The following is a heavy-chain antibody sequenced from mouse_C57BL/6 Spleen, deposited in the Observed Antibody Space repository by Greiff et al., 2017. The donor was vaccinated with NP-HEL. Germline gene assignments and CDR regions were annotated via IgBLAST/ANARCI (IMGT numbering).Heavy chain of an antibody. V-gene: IGHV5-6*01. J-gene: IGHJ4*01. CDR3: ASLITTVVATPYYAMDY. CDR1: GFTFSSYG. CDR2: ISSGGSYT. Sequence: EVNVVESGGDLVKPGGSLKLSCAASGFTFSSYGMSWVRQTPDKRLEWVATISSGGSYTYYPDSVKGRFTISRDNAKNTLYLQMSSLKSEDTAMYYCASLITTVVATPYYAMDYWGQGTSVTVSS. D-gene: IGHD1-1*01.